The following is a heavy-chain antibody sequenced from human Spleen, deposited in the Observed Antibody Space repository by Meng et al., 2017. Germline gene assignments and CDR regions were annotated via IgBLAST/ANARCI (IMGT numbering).Heavy chain of an antibody. J-gene: IGHJ4*02. D-gene: IGHD3-22*01. CDR1: GGSFSGYY. V-gene: IGHV4-34*01. Sequence: VRGQRWGAGLLKPSETLSLTCAVYGGSFSGYYWSWIRQPSGKGLEWIGEINHSGSTNYNPSLKSRVTISVDTSKNQFSLKLSSVTAADTAVYYCGGSSGYPIDYWGQGTLVTVSS. CDR3: GGSSGYPIDY. CDR2: INHSGST.